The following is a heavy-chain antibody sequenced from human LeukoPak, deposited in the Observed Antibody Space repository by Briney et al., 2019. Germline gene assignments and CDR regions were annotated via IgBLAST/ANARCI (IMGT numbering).Heavy chain of an antibody. J-gene: IGHJ4*02. V-gene: IGHV3-13*01. Sequence: PGGSLRLSCAASGFTFGNYDMHWVRQTTGKGLEWVSAIGTAGDTYYPGSVEGRFTISRDNYNNTLLLQMNSLRAEDTAVYYCARTDTSGWSRPLDCWGQGTLVTVSS. CDR1: GFTFGNYD. D-gene: IGHD6-19*01. CDR2: IGTAGDT. CDR3: ARTDTSGWSRPLDC.